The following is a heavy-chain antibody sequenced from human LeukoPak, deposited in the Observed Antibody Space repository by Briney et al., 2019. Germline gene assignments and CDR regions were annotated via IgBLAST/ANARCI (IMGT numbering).Heavy chain of an antibody. Sequence: SVKVSCKASGGTFSSYAISWVRQAPGQGLEWMGRIIPILGIANYAQKFQGRVTITADKSTSTAYMELSSLRSEDTAVYYCAREAYCGGDCYSGYFDYWGQGTLVTVS. D-gene: IGHD2-21*02. V-gene: IGHV1-69*04. J-gene: IGHJ4*02. CDR2: IIPILGIA. CDR3: AREAYCGGDCYSGYFDY. CDR1: GGTFSSYA.